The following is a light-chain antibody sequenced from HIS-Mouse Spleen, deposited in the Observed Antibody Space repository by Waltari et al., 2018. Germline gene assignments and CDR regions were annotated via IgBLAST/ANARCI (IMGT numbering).Light chain of an antibody. J-gene: IGLJ1*01. CDR3: CSYAGSYTVRGYV. Sequence: QSALTQPRSVSGSPGQSVTISCTGTSSDVGGYNYVSWYQQPPGKAPNLMIYAVSKRPSGVPDRFSGSKSGNTASLTISGLQAEDEADYYCCSYAGSYTVRGYVFGTGTKVTVL. CDR1: SSDVGGYNY. CDR2: AVS. V-gene: IGLV2-11*01.